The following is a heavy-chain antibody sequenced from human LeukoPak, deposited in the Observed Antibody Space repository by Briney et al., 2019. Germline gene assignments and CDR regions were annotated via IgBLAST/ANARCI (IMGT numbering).Heavy chain of an antibody. CDR2: IHYTGTT. Sequence: SETLSLTCTVSGGSISISRHYWAWIRQPPGKGLDWIGTIHYTGTTYYNPSLRSRVSISVDRSTNQFSLRVSPVTAADTAVYYCTRYGNSAVYWGQGTLVTVSS. CDR3: TRYGNSAVY. V-gene: IGHV4-39*07. J-gene: IGHJ4*02. D-gene: IGHD4-23*01. CDR1: GGSISISRHY.